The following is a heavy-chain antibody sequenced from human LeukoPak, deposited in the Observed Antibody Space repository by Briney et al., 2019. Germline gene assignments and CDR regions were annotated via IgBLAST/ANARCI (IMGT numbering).Heavy chain of an antibody. V-gene: IGHV3-7*01. Sequence: GGSLRLSCVASGFTFRTYWMSWVRQAPGKGLEWVANIKQDGSEKYYVDSVKGRFTISRDNADNSLFLQMNSLRAEDTAVYYCAREPTMIVVVITPEFDYWGQGTLVTVSS. CDR3: AREPTMIVVVITPEFDY. J-gene: IGHJ4*02. CDR1: GFTFRTYW. CDR2: IKQDGSEK. D-gene: IGHD3-22*01.